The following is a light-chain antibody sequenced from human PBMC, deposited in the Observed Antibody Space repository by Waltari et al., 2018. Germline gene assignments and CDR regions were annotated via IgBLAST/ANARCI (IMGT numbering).Light chain of an antibody. Sequence: QSALTQPASVSGSPGQSITISCTGTSSDVGSYNYVSWYQKLPGKAPKTIIYDGSKRPSGFSNRCSGSKSGNTASLTISGLQAEDEAYYYCSSYTSTVLFGGGTKLTVL. CDR3: SSYTSTVL. CDR1: SSDVGSYNY. J-gene: IGLJ2*01. V-gene: IGLV2-14*03. CDR2: DGS.